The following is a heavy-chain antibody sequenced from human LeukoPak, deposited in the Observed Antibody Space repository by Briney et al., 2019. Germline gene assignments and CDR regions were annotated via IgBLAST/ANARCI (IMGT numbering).Heavy chain of an antibody. Sequence: ASVKVSCKASGCTFSNYDINWVRQATGQGLEWMGWMNPNSGNTGYAQKFQGRVTITRNTSISTAYMELSGLRSEDTAVYYCARGRSTGYPYYFEYWGQGTLVTVSS. V-gene: IGHV1-8*01. CDR2: MNPNSGNT. D-gene: IGHD5-12*01. CDR3: ARGRSTGYPYYFEY. J-gene: IGHJ4*02. CDR1: GCTFSNYD.